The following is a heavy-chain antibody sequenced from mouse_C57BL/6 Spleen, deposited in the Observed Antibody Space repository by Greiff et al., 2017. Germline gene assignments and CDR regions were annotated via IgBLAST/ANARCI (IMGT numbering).Heavy chain of an antibody. D-gene: IGHD2-2*01. J-gene: IGHJ2*01. Sequence: EVQLQQSGPELVKPGASVKIPCKASGYTFTDYNMDWVKQSHGKSLEWIGVITPNYGGTIYNQKFKGKATLAVDKSSSTAYMELCSLTSEDSAVYYCAKGYGYDEVYIDYWGQGTTLTVSS. CDR1: GYTFTDYN. CDR3: AKGYGYDEVYIDY. V-gene: IGHV1-18*01. CDR2: ITPNYGGT.